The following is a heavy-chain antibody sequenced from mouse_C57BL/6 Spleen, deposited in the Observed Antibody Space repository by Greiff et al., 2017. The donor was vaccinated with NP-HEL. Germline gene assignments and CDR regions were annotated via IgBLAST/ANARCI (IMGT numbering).Heavy chain of an antibody. CDR2: ISSGGSYT. V-gene: IGHV5-6*01. CDR3: ARQRKHYFDY. J-gene: IGHJ2*01. Sequence: EVQLVESGGDLVKPGGSLKLSCAASGFTFSSYGMSWVRQTPDKRLEWVATISSGGSYTYYPDSVKGRFTISRDNAKNTLYLQMSSLKSEDTAMYYCARQRKHYFDYWGQGTTLTVSS. CDR1: GFTFSSYG.